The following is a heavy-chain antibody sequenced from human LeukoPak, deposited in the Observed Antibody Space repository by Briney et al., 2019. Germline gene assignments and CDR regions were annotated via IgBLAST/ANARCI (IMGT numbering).Heavy chain of an antibody. J-gene: IGHJ4*02. D-gene: IGHD3-10*01. V-gene: IGHV3-9*01. CDR1: GFTFDDYA. CDR2: ISWNSGSI. Sequence: GGSLRLSCAASGFTFDDYAMHWVRHAPGKGLEWVSGISWNSGSIGYADSVKGRFTISRDNAKNSLYLQMNSLRAEDTALYYCAKDIRAMVRGYFDYWGQGTLVTVSS. CDR3: AKDIRAMVRGYFDY.